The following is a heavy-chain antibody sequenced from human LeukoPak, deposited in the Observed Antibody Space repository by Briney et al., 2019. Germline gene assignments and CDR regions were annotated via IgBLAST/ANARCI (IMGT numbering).Heavy chain of an antibody. CDR1: GGSFSGYY. V-gene: IGHV4-34*01. Sequence: PSETLSLTCAVYGGSFSGYYRSWIRQPPGKGLEWIGEINHSGSTNYNPSLKSRVTISVDTSKNQFSLKLSSVTAADTAVYYCARGGYCSGGSCYSDAFDIWGQGTMVTVSS. CDR2: INHSGST. CDR3: ARGGYCSGGSCYSDAFDI. J-gene: IGHJ3*02. D-gene: IGHD2-15*01.